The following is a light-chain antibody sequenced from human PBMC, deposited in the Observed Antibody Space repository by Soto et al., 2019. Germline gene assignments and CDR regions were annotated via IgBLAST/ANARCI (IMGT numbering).Light chain of an antibody. J-gene: IGKJ1*01. CDR2: GAS. CDR1: QTVGTTY. V-gene: IGKV3-20*01. CDR3: QQYTGLPRT. Sequence: EIVMTQSPATLSVSPGGRATLSCRASQTVGTTYLAWYQHKPGQAPRLLIYGASNRATGIPDRFSGSGSGTDFTLTISRLEPEDFVMYYCQQYTGLPRTFGQGTKVDIK.